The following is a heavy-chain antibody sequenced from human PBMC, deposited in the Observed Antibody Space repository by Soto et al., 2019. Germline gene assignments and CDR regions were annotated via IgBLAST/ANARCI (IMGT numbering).Heavy chain of an antibody. Sequence: SETLSLTCSVSGGSVSRGNYYWSWIRQPPGKGLEWIGYIYYTGSTNYNPSLKSRVTISVDTSKNQFSLTLSSVTAADTAVYYCASALHCSGGRCSFDPWAKGTLVTVS. D-gene: IGHD2-15*01. CDR3: ASALHCSGGRCSFDP. J-gene: IGHJ5*02. CDR2: IYYTGST. V-gene: IGHV4-61*01. CDR1: GGSVSRGNYY.